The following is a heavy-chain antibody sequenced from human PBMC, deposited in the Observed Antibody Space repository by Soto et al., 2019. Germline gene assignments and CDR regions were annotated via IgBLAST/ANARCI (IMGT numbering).Heavy chain of an antibody. V-gene: IGHV1-18*01. CDR3: AGDSSSSGDYSCMDV. J-gene: IGHJ6*02. CDR2: VSGYSGHS. CDR1: NETLTTYG. Sequence: QVHLVQSGAEVKKPGASVKVSCKASNETLTTYGISWVRQAPGQGLEWMGWVSGYSGHSSSAQEFQDRVIMTTDTSTNTAYMELRSLTSDDAAVYFCAGDSSSSGDYSCMDVWGQGTTVTVSS. D-gene: IGHD6-6*01.